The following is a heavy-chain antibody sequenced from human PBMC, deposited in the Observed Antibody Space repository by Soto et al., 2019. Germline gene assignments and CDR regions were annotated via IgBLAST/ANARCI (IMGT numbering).Heavy chain of an antibody. CDR3: AKDLTRQLAYWLDP. D-gene: IGHD6-6*01. Sequence: ASVKVSCKASGFSFTGYYIHWLRQAPGQGLEWMGWINAHSGGTEYAQKFKGRVTLTRDTSIATAYLTITSLTSDDTALYYCAKDLTRQLAYWLDPWGQGTQVTVSS. CDR1: GFSFTGYY. J-gene: IGHJ5*02. CDR2: INAHSGGT. V-gene: IGHV1-2*02.